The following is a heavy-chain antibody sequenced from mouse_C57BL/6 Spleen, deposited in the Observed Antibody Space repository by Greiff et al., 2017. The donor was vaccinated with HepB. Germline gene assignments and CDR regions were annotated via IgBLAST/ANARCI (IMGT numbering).Heavy chain of an antibody. CDR2: ISSGSSTI. D-gene: IGHD2-3*01. Sequence: EVHLVESGGGLVKPGGSLKLSCAASGFTFSDYGMHWVRQAPEKGLEWVAYISSGSSTIYYADTVKGRFTISRDNAKNTLFLQMTSLRSEDTAMYYCARRWNYAMDYWGQGTSVTVSS. CDR1: GFTFSDYG. V-gene: IGHV5-17*01. CDR3: ARRWNYAMDY. J-gene: IGHJ4*01.